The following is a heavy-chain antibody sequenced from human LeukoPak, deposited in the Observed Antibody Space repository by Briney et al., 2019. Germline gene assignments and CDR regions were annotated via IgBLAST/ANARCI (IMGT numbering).Heavy chain of an antibody. CDR2: ISYDGSIK. D-gene: IGHD2-2*01. CDR3: ARAVGVVPAGKLDY. J-gene: IGHJ4*02. V-gene: IGHV3-30-3*01. Sequence: GGSLRLSCAASGFTFSNYAIHWVRQAPGKGLEWVALISYDGSIKFYADSVKGRFTISRDNSKNTLYLQTYSLASEDTAVYYCARAVGVVPAGKLDYWGQGSLVTVSS. CDR1: GFTFSNYA.